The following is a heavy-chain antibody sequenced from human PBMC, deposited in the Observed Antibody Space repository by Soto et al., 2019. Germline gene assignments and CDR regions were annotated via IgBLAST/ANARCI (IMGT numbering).Heavy chain of an antibody. V-gene: IGHV4-34*01. CDR1: GGSFSCYY. J-gene: IGHJ6*02. CDR3: ARGVGGSYYYYGMDV. CDR2: INHSGST. Sequence: PSETLSLTCAVYGGSFSCYYWSWIRQPPGKGLEWIGEINHSGSTNYNPSLKSRVTISVDTSKNQFSLKLSSVTAADTAVYYCARGVGGSYYYYGMDVWGQGTTVTVSS.